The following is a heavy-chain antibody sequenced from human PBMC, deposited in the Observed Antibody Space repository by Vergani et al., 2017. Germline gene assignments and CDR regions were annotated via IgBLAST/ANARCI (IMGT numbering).Heavy chain of an antibody. CDR1: GGTFSSYA. V-gene: IGHV1-69*12. D-gene: IGHD1-1*01. Sequence: QVQLVQSGAEVKKPGSSVKVSCKASGGTFSSYAISWVRQAPGQGLEWRGGIIPIFGTANYAQKFQGRVTITADESTSTAYMELSSLRSEDTAVYYCAGTRVHREGYYYYGMDVWGQGTTVTVSS. CDR2: IIPIFGTA. J-gene: IGHJ6*02. CDR3: AGTRVHREGYYYYGMDV.